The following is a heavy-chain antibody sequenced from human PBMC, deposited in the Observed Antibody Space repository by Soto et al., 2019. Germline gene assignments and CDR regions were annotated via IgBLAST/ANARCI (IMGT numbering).Heavy chain of an antibody. D-gene: IGHD3-10*01. Sequence: EVQLVESGGGLVQPGGSLRLSCAASGFTFSDHYMDWVRQAPGKGLEWGGRSKNKADSYTTEYAASVKGRFTISRDGSKNSLFLQMNSLKTEDPAVYYCTVWGSGNDFGAAWGQGILVTVSS. CDR3: TVWGSGNDFGAA. V-gene: IGHV3-72*01. CDR1: GFTFSDHY. CDR2: SKNKADSYTT. J-gene: IGHJ4*02.